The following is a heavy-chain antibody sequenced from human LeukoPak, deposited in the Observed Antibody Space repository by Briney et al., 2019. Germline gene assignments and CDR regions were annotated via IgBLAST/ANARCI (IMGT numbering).Heavy chain of an antibody. D-gene: IGHD5-18*01. J-gene: IGHJ4*02. CDR1: GFTLSSYA. V-gene: IGHV3-23*01. Sequence: GGSLRLSCAAPGFTLSSYAMSWVRQAPGKGLEWVSAISGSGGSTYYADSVKGRFTISRDNSKNTLYLQMNSLRAEDTAVYYCAKPRGYSYGYFDYWGQGTLVTVSS. CDR2: ISGSGGST. CDR3: AKPRGYSYGYFDY.